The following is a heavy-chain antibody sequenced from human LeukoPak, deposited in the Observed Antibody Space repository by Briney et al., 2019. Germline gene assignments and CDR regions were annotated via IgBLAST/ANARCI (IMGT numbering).Heavy chain of an antibody. D-gene: IGHD1-26*01. J-gene: IGHJ3*01. V-gene: IGHV4-31*03. CDR2: IYYSGST. CDR3: ARHQWVPAFDV. CDR1: GGSISSGGYY. Sequence: SQTLSLTCTVSGGSISSGGYYWSWIRQHPGKGLEWIGYIYYSGSTYYNPSLKSRVTISVDTSKNQFSLNLSSVTAADTAVYYCARHQWVPAFDVWGQGTMVTVSS.